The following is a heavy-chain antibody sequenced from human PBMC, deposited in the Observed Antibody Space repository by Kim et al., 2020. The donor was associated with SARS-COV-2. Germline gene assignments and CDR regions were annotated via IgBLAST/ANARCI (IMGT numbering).Heavy chain of an antibody. CDR2: IFYSGST. D-gene: IGHD3-22*01. CDR1: GGSISSGGYY. CDR3: ARYRRESYSYDSSGLYYYDS. V-gene: IGHV4-31*03. Sequence: SETLSLTCTVSGGSISSGGYYWSWIRQHPGKGLEWIGNIFYSGSTYYNPSLKSRVTISVDTSKNQFSLKLSSVTAADTAVYYCARYRRESYSYDSSGLYYYDSWGPGTLVTVSS. J-gene: IGHJ4*02.